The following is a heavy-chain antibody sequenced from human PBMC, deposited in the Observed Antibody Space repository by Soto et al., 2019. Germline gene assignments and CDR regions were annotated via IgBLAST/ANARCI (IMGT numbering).Heavy chain of an antibody. V-gene: IGHV3-7*01. CDR3: TRYLDF. J-gene: IGHJ4*02. CDR2: INQGGSDK. Sequence: PGGSLRLCFATSGFTFSTSWMAWVRQTPGQGLEWVCNINQGGSDKNYVDSVKGRFAICRDNAENSLFLQISSLTAADSGIYYCTRYLDFWGQGPMVTVPS. CDR1: GFTFSTSW.